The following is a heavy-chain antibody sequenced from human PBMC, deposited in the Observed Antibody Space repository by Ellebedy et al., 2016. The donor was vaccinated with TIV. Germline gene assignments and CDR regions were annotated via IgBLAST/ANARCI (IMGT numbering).Heavy chain of an antibody. V-gene: IGHV3-23*01. D-gene: IGHD3-22*01. J-gene: IGHJ4*02. CDR2: ISGSGGVT. CDR1: GFTFSTYA. Sequence: PGGSLRLSCAASGFTFSTYAMNWVRQAPGKGLEWISGISGSGGVTYYADSVRGRITISRDNSKNTLYLQMNSLRAEDTAVYYCARGKQTYYDSRGLDYWGQGTLVTVSS. CDR3: ARGKQTYYDSRGLDY.